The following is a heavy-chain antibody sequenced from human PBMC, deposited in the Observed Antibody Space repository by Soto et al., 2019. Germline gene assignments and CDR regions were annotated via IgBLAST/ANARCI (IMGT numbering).Heavy chain of an antibody. CDR3: ARDRGSRGHYYYYYGMDV. Sequence: GASVNVSWKAAGYTFTSYGISWGRQAPGQGLEWMGWISAYNGNTNYAQKLQGRVTMTTDTSTSTAYMELRSLRSDDTAVYYCARDRGSRGHYYYYYGMDVWGQGTTVTV. V-gene: IGHV1-18*01. CDR1: GYTFTSYG. J-gene: IGHJ6*02. D-gene: IGHD3-10*01. CDR2: ISAYNGNT.